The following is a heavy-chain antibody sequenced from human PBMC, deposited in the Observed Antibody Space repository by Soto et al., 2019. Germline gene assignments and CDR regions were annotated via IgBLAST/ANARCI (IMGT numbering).Heavy chain of an antibody. CDR3: AVTPGYSSSWYYYYYGMDV. D-gene: IGHD6-13*01. Sequence: ASVKVSCKASVGTFSSYAISWVRQAPGQGLEWMGGIIPILGIANYAQKFQGRVTITADKSTSTAYMELSSLRSEDTAVYYCAVTPGYSSSWYYYYYGMDVWGQGTTVTVSS. V-gene: IGHV1-69*10. CDR1: VGTFSSYA. CDR2: IIPILGIA. J-gene: IGHJ6*02.